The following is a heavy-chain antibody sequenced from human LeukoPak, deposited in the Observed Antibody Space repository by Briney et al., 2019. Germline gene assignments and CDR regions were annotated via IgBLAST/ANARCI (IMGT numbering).Heavy chain of an antibody. D-gene: IGHD6-19*01. CDR3: AKTTTGYSSGRYPGWPVDY. Sequence: GGSLRLSCAASGFTFSSYAVSWVRQAPGKGLEWVSAISGSGGGTYYADSVKGRFTISRDNSKNTLYLQMSSLSTEDTAVYYCAKTTTGYSSGRYPGWPVDYWGQGTLVTVSS. J-gene: IGHJ4*02. CDR2: ISGSGGGT. V-gene: IGHV3-23*01. CDR1: GFTFSSYA.